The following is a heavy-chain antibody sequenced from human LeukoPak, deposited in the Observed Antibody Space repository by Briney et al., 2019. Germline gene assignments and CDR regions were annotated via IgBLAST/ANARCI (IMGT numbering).Heavy chain of an antibody. CDR3: ARGWGIAARRGFPHYYYMDV. J-gene: IGHJ6*03. CDR2: IYHSGST. Sequence: SETLSLTCTVSGYSISSGYYWGWIRQPPGKGLEWIGSIYHSGSTYYNPSLKSRVTISVDTSKNQFSLKLSSVTAADTAVYYCARGWGIAARRGFPHYYYMDVWGKGTTVTVSS. CDR1: GYSISSGYY. D-gene: IGHD6-6*01. V-gene: IGHV4-38-2*02.